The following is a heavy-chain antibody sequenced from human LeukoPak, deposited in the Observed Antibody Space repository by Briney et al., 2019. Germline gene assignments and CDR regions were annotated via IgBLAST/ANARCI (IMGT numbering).Heavy chain of an antibody. D-gene: IGHD6-19*01. CDR1: GFTFSSYA. CDR3: AKLDRAVAYLAW. Sequence: TGGSLRLSCAASGFTFSSYAMSWVRQAPGKGLEWVAPIWDSGGKTYYADSVKGRFTISRDDSKKTLDLQMNSLRCEDTAVYYCAKLDRAVAYLAWGGQGTL. V-gene: IGHV3-23*01. J-gene: IGHJ4*02. CDR2: IWDSGGKT.